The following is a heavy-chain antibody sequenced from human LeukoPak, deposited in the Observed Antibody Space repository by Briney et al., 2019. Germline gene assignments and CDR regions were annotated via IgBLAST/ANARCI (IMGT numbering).Heavy chain of an antibody. Sequence: PSETLSLTCTVSGGSISSYYWSWIRQPPGKGLEWIGYIYYSGSTNYNPSLKSRVTISVDTSKNQFSLKLSSVTAADTAVYYCARGLSVGAPKGGVFYFDYWGQGTLVTVSS. CDR2: IYYSGST. CDR3: ARGLSVGAPKGGVFYFDY. V-gene: IGHV4-59*01. D-gene: IGHD1-26*01. J-gene: IGHJ4*02. CDR1: GGSISSYY.